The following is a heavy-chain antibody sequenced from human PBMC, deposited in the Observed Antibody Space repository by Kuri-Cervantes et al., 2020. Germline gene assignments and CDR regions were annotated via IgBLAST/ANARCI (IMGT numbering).Heavy chain of an antibody. D-gene: IGHD6-19*01. CDR3: AKGGREWLVPFDY. CDR2: LSASGDRT. CDR1: GFTFSKYA. J-gene: IGHJ4*02. Sequence: GGSLRLSCAASGFTFSKYAMSWVRQAPGKGLEWVSGLSASGDRTHYVDSVKGRFTISRDNSKNTLYLQMNSLRAEDTAVYYCAKGGREWLVPFDYWGQGTLVTVSS. V-gene: IGHV3-23*01.